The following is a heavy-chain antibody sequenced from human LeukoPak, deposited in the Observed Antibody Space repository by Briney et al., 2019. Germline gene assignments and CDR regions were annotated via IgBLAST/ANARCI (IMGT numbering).Heavy chain of an antibody. CDR1: GFTFDDYA. V-gene: IGHV3-9*01. CDR2: ISWNSGSI. Sequence: PGGSLRLSCAASGFTFDDYAMHWVRQAPGKGLEWVSGISWNSGSIGYADSVKGRFTISRDNAKNSLYLQMNSLRAEDTAVYYCANDGMATPKDYFDYWGQGTLVTVSS. CDR3: ANDGMATPKDYFDY. D-gene: IGHD5-24*01. J-gene: IGHJ4*02.